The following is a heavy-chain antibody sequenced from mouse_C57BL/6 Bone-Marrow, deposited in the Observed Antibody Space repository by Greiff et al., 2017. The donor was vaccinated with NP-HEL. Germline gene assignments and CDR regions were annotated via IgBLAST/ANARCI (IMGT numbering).Heavy chain of an antibody. Sequence: QVQLQQPGAELVMPGASVKLSCKASGYTFTSYWMHWVKQRPGQGLEWIGEIDPSDSYTNYNQKFKGKSTLTVDKSSSTAYMQLSSLTSEDSAVYYCARGEYRAMDYWGQGTSVTVSS. CDR1: GYTFTSYW. J-gene: IGHJ4*01. D-gene: IGHD2-14*01. CDR3: ARGEYRAMDY. V-gene: IGHV1-69*01. CDR2: IDPSDSYT.